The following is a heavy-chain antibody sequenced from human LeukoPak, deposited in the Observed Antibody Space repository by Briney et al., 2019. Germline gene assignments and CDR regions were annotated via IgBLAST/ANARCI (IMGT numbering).Heavy chain of an antibody. CDR3: AKDIDSSWYAEYFQH. J-gene: IGHJ1*01. CDR1: GFTFDDYA. Sequence: GGSLRLSCAASGFTFDDYAMHWVRQAPGKGLDWVSLISGDGGSTYSANSVKGRFTISRDNSKNSLYLQMNSLRTEDTALYYCAKDIDSSWYAEYFQHWGQGTLVTVSS. D-gene: IGHD6-13*01. V-gene: IGHV3-43*02. CDR2: ISGDGGST.